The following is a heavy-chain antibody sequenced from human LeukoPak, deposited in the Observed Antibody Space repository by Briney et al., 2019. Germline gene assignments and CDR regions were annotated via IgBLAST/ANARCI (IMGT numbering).Heavy chain of an antibody. J-gene: IGHJ4*02. CDR1: GYSISSGYY. CDR3: ATIKTGYYGSGSYYNAIFDY. D-gene: IGHD3-10*01. Sequence: PSETLSLTCTVSGYSISSGYYWSWIRQPPGKGLEWIGEINHSGSTNYNPSLKSRVTISVDTSKNQFSLKLSSVTAADTAVYYCATIKTGYYGSGSYYNAIFDYWGQGTLVTVSS. V-gene: IGHV4-38-2*02. CDR2: INHSGST.